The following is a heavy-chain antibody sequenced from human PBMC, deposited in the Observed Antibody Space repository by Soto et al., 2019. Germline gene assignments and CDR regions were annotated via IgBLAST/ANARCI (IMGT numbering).Heavy chain of an antibody. CDR1: GGSINSSSYF. J-gene: IGHJ5*02. D-gene: IGHD6-19*01. CDR2: IYYSGST. V-gene: IGHV4-39*01. CDR3: ARHYSSGSRNWFDP. Sequence: PSETLSLTCSVSGGSINSSSYFWRWVRQPPWKGLEWIGSIYYSGSTYYNPSLRSRVTISVDTSKNQFSLKLSSVTAADTAVFYCARHYSSGSRNWFDPWGQGXLVTVYS.